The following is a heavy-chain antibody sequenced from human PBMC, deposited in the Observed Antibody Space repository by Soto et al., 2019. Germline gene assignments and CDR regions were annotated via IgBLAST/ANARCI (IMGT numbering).Heavy chain of an antibody. J-gene: IGHJ4*02. CDR1: GYTFIDHY. Sequence: GASVKVSCKASGYTFIDHYIHWVRQAPGQGLEWMGWITPNSGATKYAQKFQGRVTMTRDASINTAYVDVTGLTFDDTAVYYCASAAVTGTAGLDFWGQGTQVTVSS. D-gene: IGHD6-19*01. CDR3: ASAAVTGTAGLDF. CDR2: ITPNSGAT. V-gene: IGHV1-2*02.